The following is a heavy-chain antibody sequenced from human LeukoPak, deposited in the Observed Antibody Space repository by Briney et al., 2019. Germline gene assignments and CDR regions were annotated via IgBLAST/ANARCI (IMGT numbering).Heavy chain of an antibody. CDR1: GFTFSSYA. CDR3: ARENKVGYSYAGDC. D-gene: IGHD5-18*01. CDR2: ISRSGNTI. Sequence: GGSLRLSCAASGFTFSSYAMSWVRQAPGKGLEWISYISRSGNTIYYADSVKGRFTISRDNAKNSLYLQMNSLRAEDTAVYYCARENKVGYSYAGDCWGQGTLVTVSS. J-gene: IGHJ4*02. V-gene: IGHV3-48*04.